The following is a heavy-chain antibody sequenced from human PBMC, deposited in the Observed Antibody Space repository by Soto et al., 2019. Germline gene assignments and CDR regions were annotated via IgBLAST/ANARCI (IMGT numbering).Heavy chain of an antibody. J-gene: IGHJ4*02. V-gene: IGHV3-23*01. D-gene: IGHD3-3*01. CDR2: MSGAGRSS. Sequence: DVQLLESGGDLVQPGGSLRLSCAASGFTFSSYAMSWVRQAPGKGLEWVSSMSGAGRSSYDADSVKGRFTISGDNSKNTLYLQMNNRRAEDTALYYCAEGPIFGVENIYDYWGQGTLVTVSS. CDR3: AEGPIFGVENIYDY. CDR1: GFTFSSYA.